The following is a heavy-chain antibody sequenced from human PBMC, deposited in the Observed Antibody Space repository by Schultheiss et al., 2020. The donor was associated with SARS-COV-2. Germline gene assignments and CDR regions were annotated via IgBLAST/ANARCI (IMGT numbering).Heavy chain of an antibody. CDR2: INHSGST. CDR3: ARAVGQLWLPANWFDP. Sequence: SETLSLTCTVSGGSISSYYWSWIRQPPGKGLEWIGEINHSGSTNYNPSLKSRVTMSVDTSKNQFSLKLSSVTAADTAVYYCARAVGQLWLPANWFDPWGQGTLVTVSS. D-gene: IGHD5-18*01. CDR1: GGSISSYY. J-gene: IGHJ5*02. V-gene: IGHV4-34*01.